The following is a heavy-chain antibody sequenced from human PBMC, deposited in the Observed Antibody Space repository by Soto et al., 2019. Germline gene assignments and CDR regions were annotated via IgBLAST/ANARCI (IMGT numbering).Heavy chain of an antibody. V-gene: IGHV5-51*01. CDR1: GYSFTSYW. D-gene: IGHD6-13*01. Sequence: GENPKISCKGSGYSFTSYWIGWVRQMPGKGLEWMGIIYPGDSDTRYSPSFQGQVTISADKSISTAYLQWSSLKASDTAMYYCARTYSSSWYEMHYWGQATLVTVSS. CDR2: IYPGDSDT. CDR3: ARTYSSSWYEMHY. J-gene: IGHJ4*02.